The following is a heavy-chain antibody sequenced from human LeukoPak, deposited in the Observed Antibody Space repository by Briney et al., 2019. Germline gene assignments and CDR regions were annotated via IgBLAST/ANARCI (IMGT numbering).Heavy chain of an antibody. CDR1: GFTVSSTY. CDR3: ARDLYDYGSY. V-gene: IGHV3-66*01. D-gene: IGHD4/OR15-4a*01. J-gene: IGHJ4*02. CDR2: IYSGGTT. Sequence: GGSLRLSCAASGFTVSSTYMSWVRQAPGKGLEWVSVIYSGGTTYYADSVKGRFTISRDNSKNTLYLQMNSLRTEDTAVYYRARDLYDYGSYWGQGTLVTVSS.